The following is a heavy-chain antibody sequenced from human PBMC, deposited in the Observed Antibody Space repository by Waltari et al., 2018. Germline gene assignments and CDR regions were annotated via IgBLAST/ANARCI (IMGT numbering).Heavy chain of an antibody. CDR1: GFSVRPTQ. J-gene: IGHJ4*02. CDR3: ATARDEQTAMVYFDK. Sequence: EVILVESGGGLVHPGGSWSTSWAASGFSVRPTQRSWVRQAPGRGLEWVSIMYPAGSSYNADSVEGRFTMSRDISKNMVHLQMNRLRLEDSATYYCATARDEQTAMVYFDKWGQGTLVSVSS. V-gene: IGHV3-66*02. CDR2: MYPAGSS. D-gene: IGHD5-18*01.